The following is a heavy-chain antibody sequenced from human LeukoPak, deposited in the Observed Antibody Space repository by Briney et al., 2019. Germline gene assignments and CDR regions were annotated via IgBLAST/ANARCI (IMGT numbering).Heavy chain of an antibody. V-gene: IGHV3-11*01. J-gene: IGHJ4*02. CDR2: ISGRRYPT. Sequence: GGSLRLSCAASGFSFSEHYMAWIRQAPGKGLQWLGYISGRRYPTYYAESVKGRITISRDNAKNSVHLQMSSLTVDDTAVYYCARDDPSNDYGDFDYWGQGTLVTVSS. CDR1: GFSFSEHY. D-gene: IGHD4-17*01. CDR3: ARDDPSNDYGDFDY.